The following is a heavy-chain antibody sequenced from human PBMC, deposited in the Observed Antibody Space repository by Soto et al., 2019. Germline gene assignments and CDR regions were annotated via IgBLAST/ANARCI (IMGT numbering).Heavy chain of an antibody. J-gene: IGHJ4*02. Sequence: SVKVSCKASGFTFTSSAVQWVGQARGQRLEWIGWIVVGSGNTNYAQKFQERVTITRDMSTSTAYMELSSLRSEDTAVYYCAAVPYRSSYYFDYWGQGTLVTVSS. CDR1: GFTFTSSA. CDR2: IVVGSGNT. D-gene: IGHD6-6*01. V-gene: IGHV1-58*01. CDR3: AAVPYRSSYYFDY.